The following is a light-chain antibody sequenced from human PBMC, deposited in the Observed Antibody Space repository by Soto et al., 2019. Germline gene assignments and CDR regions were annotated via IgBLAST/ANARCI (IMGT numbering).Light chain of an antibody. CDR1: QNIGTN. Sequence: EIVLTQSPATLSVSPGERATLSCRTSQNIGTNLAWYQQKPGQAPRLLIYAASTRAAGIPDRFSGSGSGTGFTLTITSLQSEDFAVYYCQHYNNWPFTFGPGTKVDI. CDR3: QHYNNWPFT. J-gene: IGKJ3*01. V-gene: IGKV3-15*01. CDR2: AAS.